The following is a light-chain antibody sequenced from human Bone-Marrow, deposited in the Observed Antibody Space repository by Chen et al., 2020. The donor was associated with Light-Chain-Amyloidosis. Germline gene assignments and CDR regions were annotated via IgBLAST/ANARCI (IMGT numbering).Light chain of an antibody. Sequence: DIQLTQSPSSLSASVGDRVTITCRASQNINNYLNWYQQKPGRAPKPLIYVASTLESGVPSRFSGSGSGTDFTLTITSLQPEDFANYYCQQTYSMWTFGQGTKV. CDR2: VAS. V-gene: IGKV1-39*01. CDR3: QQTYSMWT. J-gene: IGKJ1*01. CDR1: QNINNY.